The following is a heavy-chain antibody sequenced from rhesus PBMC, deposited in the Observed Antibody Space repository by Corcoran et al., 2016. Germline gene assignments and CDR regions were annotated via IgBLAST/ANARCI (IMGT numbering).Heavy chain of an antibody. CDR1: GGSISGYFH. J-gene: IGHJ6*01. D-gene: IGHD4-23*01. CDR2: IDGNTATA. CDR3: AREEYTNYVWDYGLDS. V-gene: IGHV4-73*01. Sequence: QVNLQQWGEGLVKPSETLSLTCAVYGGSISGYFHWSWIRQAPVKGLEWIGNIDGNTATANYNPSLKNRVTISKDTSKNQCSLQLTSVTAADTAVYYCAREEYTNYVWDYGLDSWGQGVVVTVSS.